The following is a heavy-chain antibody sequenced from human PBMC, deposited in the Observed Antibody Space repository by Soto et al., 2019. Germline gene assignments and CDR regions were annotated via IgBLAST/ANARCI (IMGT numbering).Heavy chain of an antibody. Sequence: QVQLQESGPGLVKPSQTLSLTCTVSGGSIGSGGYYWSWIRQHPGEGPEWIANIYNRGSTYYNPSLKSRVTISRDTYKNQLSLKLVSVTAADTAVYYCARATHYSDSTAYPLFDYWGQGTLVTVSS. V-gene: IGHV4-31*03. CDR1: GGSIGSGGYY. J-gene: IGHJ4*02. CDR3: ARATHYSDSTAYPLFDY. CDR2: IYNRGST. D-gene: IGHD3-22*01.